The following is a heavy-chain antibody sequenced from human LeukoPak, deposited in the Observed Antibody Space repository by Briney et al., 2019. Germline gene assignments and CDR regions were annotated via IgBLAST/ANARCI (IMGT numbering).Heavy chain of an antibody. CDR2: ISSSGSYI. CDR3: AREPDRYLSYYMDV. V-gene: IGHV3-21*04. Sequence: GGSLRLSCAASGFTLSTYTMNWVRQAPGKGLEWVSSISSSGSYIYFADSLKGRFTISRDDAKNSLYLQMNSLRAEDTAVYYCAREPDRYLSYYMDVWGKGTTVTISS. J-gene: IGHJ6*03. CDR1: GFTLSTYT. D-gene: IGHD2-2*02.